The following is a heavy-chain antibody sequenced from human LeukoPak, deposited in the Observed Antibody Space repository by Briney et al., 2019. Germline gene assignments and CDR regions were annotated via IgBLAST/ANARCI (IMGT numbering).Heavy chain of an antibody. CDR2: INPNSGGT. CDR1: GYSFTAFY. D-gene: IGHD3-10*01. V-gene: IGHV1-2*06. CDR3: ARHYGSGRGYYYMDV. J-gene: IGHJ6*03. Sequence: GASVKVSCKASGYSFTAFYMHWVRQAPGQGLEWMGRINPNSGGTNFAQKFQGRVTMTSDTSISTAYMELNNLRSDDTAVYYCARHYGSGRGYYYMDVWGKGTTVTVSS.